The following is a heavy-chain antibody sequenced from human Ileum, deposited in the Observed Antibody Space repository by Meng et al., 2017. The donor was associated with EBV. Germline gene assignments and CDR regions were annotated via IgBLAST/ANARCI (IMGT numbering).Heavy chain of an antibody. V-gene: IGHV4-39*07. J-gene: IGHJ4*02. CDR1: GASISSSLYY. CDR3: VRDRSYDYAWGSYRYTLDF. Sequence: QLRLQESGPGLVKPSETLSLTGSVSGASISSSLYYLGWIRQPPGKGLELIGSIYYSGSTYYNPSLKSRVTISVDRSKNQFSLKLTSVTDADTALYYCVRDRSYDYAWGSYRYTLDFWGQGTLVTVSS. CDR2: IYYSGST. D-gene: IGHD3-16*02.